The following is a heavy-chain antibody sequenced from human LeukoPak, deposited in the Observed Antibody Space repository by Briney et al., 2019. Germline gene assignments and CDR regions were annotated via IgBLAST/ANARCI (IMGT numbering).Heavy chain of an antibody. D-gene: IGHD1-14*01. CDR1: GFTFSSHG. V-gene: IGHV3-21*01. CDR2: ISSSSSYI. CDR3: ARGTLNIPGEHGAFDY. Sequence: GGSLRLSCAASGFTFSSHGMNWVRQAPGKGLEWVSSISSSSSYIYYADSVKGRFTISRDNAKNSLYLQMNSLRAEDTAVYYCARGTLNIPGEHGAFDYWGQGTLVTVSS. J-gene: IGHJ4*02.